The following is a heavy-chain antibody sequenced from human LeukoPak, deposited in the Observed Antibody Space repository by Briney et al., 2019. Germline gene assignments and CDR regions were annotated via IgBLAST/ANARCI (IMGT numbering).Heavy chain of an antibody. CDR3: ARDGRFLGY. Sequence: GGSLRLSCAVSGFTVSSNFMSWVRQTPGKGLEWVSVIYSGGSTFYADSVKGRITISRDNSKNTLYLQMNSLRAEDTAVYYCARDGRFLGYWGQGTPVTVSS. V-gene: IGHV3-53*01. CDR1: GFTVSSNF. CDR2: IYSGGST. J-gene: IGHJ4*02. D-gene: IGHD3-3*01.